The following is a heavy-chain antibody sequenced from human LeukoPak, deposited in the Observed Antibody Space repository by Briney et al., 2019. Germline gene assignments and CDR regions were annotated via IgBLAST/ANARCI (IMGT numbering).Heavy chain of an antibody. J-gene: IGHJ4*02. V-gene: IGHV1-18*01. Sequence: GATVKVSCKASGYTFTSYGISWVRQAPGQGLEWMGWISAYNGNTNYAQKLQGRVTMTTDTSTSTAYMELRSLRSDDTAVYYCARNLITFGGVIVPDFDYWGQGTLVTVSS. CDR1: GYTFTSYG. D-gene: IGHD3-16*02. CDR3: ARNLITFGGVIVPDFDY. CDR2: ISAYNGNT.